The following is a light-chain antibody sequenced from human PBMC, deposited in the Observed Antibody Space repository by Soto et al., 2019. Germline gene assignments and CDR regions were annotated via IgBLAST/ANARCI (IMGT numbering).Light chain of an antibody. CDR3: QQCNSYSIT. CDR1: QSISSR. Sequence: DIQMTQSPSTLSASVGDRVTITCRASQSISSRLAWYQQKPGKAPKLLIYDASTLETGVPSRFSGSGSGTEFTLTISSLQPDDFATYYCQQCNSYSITFGQGTRLEIK. J-gene: IGKJ5*01. CDR2: DAS. V-gene: IGKV1-5*01.